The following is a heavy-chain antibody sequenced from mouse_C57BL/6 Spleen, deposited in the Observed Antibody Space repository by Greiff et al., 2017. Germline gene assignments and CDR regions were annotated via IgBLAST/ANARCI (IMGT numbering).Heavy chain of an antibody. CDR1: GFTFSDYG. V-gene: IGHV5-17*01. Sequence: EVQLMESGGGLVKPGGSLKLSCAASGFTFSDYGMHWVRQAPEKGLEWVAYISSGNSTIYYADTVKGRFTISRDNAKNTLFLQMTSLRSEDKAMSYYARDGSTWYFDVWGTGTTVTVSS. CDR3: ARDGSTWYFDV. J-gene: IGHJ1*03. D-gene: IGHD1-1*01. CDR2: ISSGNSTI.